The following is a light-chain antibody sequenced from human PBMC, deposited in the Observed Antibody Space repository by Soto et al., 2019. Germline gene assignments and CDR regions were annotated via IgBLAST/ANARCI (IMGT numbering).Light chain of an antibody. Sequence: EIVMTQSPATLSVSPGERATLSCRASHSVSSNLAWYQQKPGQAPRLLIYGASTRATGIPARFSGSGSGTDFTLTISSLQSEYVAVYYCQQYNNWTYPFGQGTKLEIK. CDR2: GAS. J-gene: IGKJ2*01. CDR3: QQYNNWTYP. CDR1: HSVSSN. V-gene: IGKV3-15*01.